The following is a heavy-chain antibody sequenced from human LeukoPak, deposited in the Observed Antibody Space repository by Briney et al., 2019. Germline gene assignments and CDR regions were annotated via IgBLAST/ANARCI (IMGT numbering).Heavy chain of an antibody. CDR2: INHSGST. Sequence: SETLSLTCAVCGGSFCYYYWGWIRQLPGKGLEWIGEINHSGSTNYNPSLKSRVTISVDTSKNQFSLKLSSLTAADAAIYYCARAYNGYDYPWGQGTLVTVSS. D-gene: IGHD5-12*01. J-gene: IGHJ5*02. CDR1: GGSFCYYY. CDR3: ARAYNGYDYP. V-gene: IGHV4-34*01.